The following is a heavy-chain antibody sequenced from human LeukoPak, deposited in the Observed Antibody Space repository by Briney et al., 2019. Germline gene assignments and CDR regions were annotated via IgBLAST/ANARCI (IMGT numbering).Heavy chain of an antibody. CDR3: ARDGEYCSSTSCYFDP. CDR2: IYYSGST. J-gene: IGHJ5*02. D-gene: IGHD2-2*01. CDR1: GGSISSGGYY. Sequence: PSQTLSLTCTVSGGSISSGGYYWSWIRQHPGKGLEWIGYIYYSGSTYYNPSLKSRLTISVDTSKNQFSLKLSSVTAADTALYYCARDGEYCSSTSCYFDPWGQGILVTVFS. V-gene: IGHV4-31*03.